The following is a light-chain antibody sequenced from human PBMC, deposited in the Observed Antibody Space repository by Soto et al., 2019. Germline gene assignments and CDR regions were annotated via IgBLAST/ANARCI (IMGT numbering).Light chain of an antibody. Sequence: EIVLTQSPATLSLSPGEGATLSCRASQSVSSYLAWYQQKPGQAPRLLIYDASNRATGIPARFSGSRSGTDFTLTISSLEPEDFAVYYCQQRSNWPLTFGGGTKVDIK. CDR3: QQRSNWPLT. V-gene: IGKV3-11*01. J-gene: IGKJ4*01. CDR1: QSVSSY. CDR2: DAS.